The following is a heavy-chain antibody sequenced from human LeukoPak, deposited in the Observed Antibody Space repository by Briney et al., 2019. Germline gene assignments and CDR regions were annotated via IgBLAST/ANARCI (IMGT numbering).Heavy chain of an antibody. CDR1: GFTFSSYS. V-gene: IGHV3-21*01. Sequence: GGSLRLSCAASGFTFSSYSMNWVRQAPGKGLEWVSSISTSSIYIYYADSVKGRFTISRDNSKNTLYLQMNSLRAEDTAVYYCAKDPKRSDSSGYPTDYWGQGTLVTVSS. D-gene: IGHD3-22*01. CDR2: ISTSSIYI. CDR3: AKDPKRSDSSGYPTDY. J-gene: IGHJ4*02.